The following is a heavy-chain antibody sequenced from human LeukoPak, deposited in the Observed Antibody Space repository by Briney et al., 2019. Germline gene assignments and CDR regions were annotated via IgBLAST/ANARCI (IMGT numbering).Heavy chain of an antibody. D-gene: IGHD4-17*01. J-gene: IGHJ4*02. CDR2: IYYSGST. CDR3: ARVGYGDHFDY. Sequence: SETLSLTCTVSGGSISSYYWSWIRQPPRKGLEWIGYIYYSGSTNYNPSLKSRVTISVDTSKNQFSLKLSSVTAADTAVYYCARVGYGDHFDYWGQGTLVTVSS. V-gene: IGHV4-59*01. CDR1: GGSISSYY.